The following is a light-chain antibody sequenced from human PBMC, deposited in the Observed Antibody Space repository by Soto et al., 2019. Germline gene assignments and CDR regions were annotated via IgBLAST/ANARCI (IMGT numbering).Light chain of an antibody. CDR1: QSVSSY. J-gene: IGKJ1*01. CDR2: DSS. Sequence: EIVLTQSPATLSLSPGERATLSCRASQSVSSYLAWYPQKPGQAPRLLIYDSSNRATGIPARFSGSGSGTDFTLTINNLEPEDFAVYYCQQRSSWPWTFGQGTKVEIK. CDR3: QQRSSWPWT. V-gene: IGKV3-11*01.